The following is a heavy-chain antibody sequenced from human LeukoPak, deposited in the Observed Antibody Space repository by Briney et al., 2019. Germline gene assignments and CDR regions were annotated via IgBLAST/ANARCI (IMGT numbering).Heavy chain of an antibody. CDR3: ARESWGPSWELLYPPYFDY. CDR1: GFTFDDYA. J-gene: IGHJ4*02. Sequence: PGGSLRLSCAASGFTFDDYAMHWVRQAPGKGLEWVSLISWDGGSTYCADSVKGRFTISRDNAKNSLYLQMNSLRAEDTALYYCARESWGPSWELLYPPYFDYWGQGTLVTVSS. V-gene: IGHV3-43D*03. D-gene: IGHD1-26*01. CDR2: ISWDGGST.